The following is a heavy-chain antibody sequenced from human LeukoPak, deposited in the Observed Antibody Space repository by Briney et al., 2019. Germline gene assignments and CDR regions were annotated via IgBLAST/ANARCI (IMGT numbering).Heavy chain of an antibody. J-gene: IGHJ6*02. CDR3: TREAYYYYGMDV. V-gene: IGHV4-34*01. Sequence: SETLSLTCAVYGGSFSGYYWSWIRQPPGKGLEWIGEINHSGSTNYNPSLKSRVTISVDTSKNQFSLKLSSVTAADTAVYYCTREAYYYYGMDVWGQGTTVTVSS. CDR2: INHSGST. CDR1: GGSFSGYY.